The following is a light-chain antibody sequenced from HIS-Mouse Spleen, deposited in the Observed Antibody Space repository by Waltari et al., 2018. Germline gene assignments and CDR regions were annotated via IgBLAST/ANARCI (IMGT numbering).Light chain of an antibody. CDR1: SPRSYY. Sequence: SSELTQDPAVSVALGQTVRITCQGDSPRSYYASWYQQKPGQAPVLVIYGKNNRPSGIQDRFCGSSSGNTASLTITGAQAEDEADYYCNSRDSSGNHVVFGGGTKLTVL. CDR3: NSRDSSGNHVV. CDR2: GKN. V-gene: IGLV3-19*01. J-gene: IGLJ2*01.